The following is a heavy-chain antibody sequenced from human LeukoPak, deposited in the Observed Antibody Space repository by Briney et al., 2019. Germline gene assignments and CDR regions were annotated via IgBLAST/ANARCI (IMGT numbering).Heavy chain of an antibody. CDR3: VKDGGKSFSTTYDY. D-gene: IGHD2-15*01. CDR1: GFTFSDAW. V-gene: IGHV3-15*05. Sequence: GGSLRLSCVASGFTFSDAWMNWVRQAPGKGLEWVGRIKSKAHDGTADYAAPVKGRFTISRDNAKNTLYLQMNSLRAEDTAIYYCVKDGGKSFSTTYDYWGQGTLVTVSS. CDR2: IKSKAHDGTA. J-gene: IGHJ4*02.